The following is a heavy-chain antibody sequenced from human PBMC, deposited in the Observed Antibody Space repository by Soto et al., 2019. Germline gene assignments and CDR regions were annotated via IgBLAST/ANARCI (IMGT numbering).Heavy chain of an antibody. CDR2: ISGSGGST. Sequence: EVQLLESGGGLVQPGWSLRLYCAASGFTFSSYAMSWVRQDPGKWLEWVSAISGSGGSTYYADSVKGRFTISRDNSKNTLYLQMNSLRAEDTAVYYCAKEFIVVVTDDAFDIWGQGTMVTVSS. V-gene: IGHV3-23*01. J-gene: IGHJ3*02. D-gene: IGHD3-22*01. CDR1: GFTFSSYA. CDR3: AKEFIVVVTDDAFDI.